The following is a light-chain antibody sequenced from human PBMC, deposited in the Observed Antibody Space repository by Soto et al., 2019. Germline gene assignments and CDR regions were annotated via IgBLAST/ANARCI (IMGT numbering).Light chain of an antibody. J-gene: IGLJ1*01. V-gene: IGLV1-51*01. Sequence: QSVLTQPPSVSAAPGQTVTISCSGNSSNIANNYISWYRHLPGTAPKLLIYDNTKRPSEIPDRFSGAKSGTSATLGITGLQTGDEADYYCGAGDSSLSAGYVFGTGTKVTVL. CDR2: DNT. CDR3: GAGDSSLSAGYV. CDR1: SSNIANNY.